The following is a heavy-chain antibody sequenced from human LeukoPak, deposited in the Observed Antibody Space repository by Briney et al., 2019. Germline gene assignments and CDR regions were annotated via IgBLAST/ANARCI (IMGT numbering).Heavy chain of an antibody. CDR1: GFTFSSYE. J-gene: IGHJ4*02. Sequence: PGGSLRLSCAASGFTFSSYEMNWVRQAPGKGLEWVSYISSSGSTIYYADSVKGRFTISRDNSNNTLYLQMNSLRAEDTAVYYCAKDPDCTSGVCYTFFDYWGQGTLVTVSS. D-gene: IGHD2-8*01. V-gene: IGHV3-48*03. CDR2: ISSSGSTI. CDR3: AKDPDCTSGVCYTFFDY.